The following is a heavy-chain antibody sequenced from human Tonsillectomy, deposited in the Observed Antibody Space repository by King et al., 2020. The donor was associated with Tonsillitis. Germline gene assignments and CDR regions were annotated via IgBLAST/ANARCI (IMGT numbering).Heavy chain of an antibody. CDR2: ARNRGHGYTT. J-gene: IGHJ4*02. V-gene: IGHV3-72*01. Sequence: QLVQSGGGLVQPGGSLRLSCATSTFRFSDHFMDWVRQAPGKGLEWVGRARNRGHGYTTEYAASVRGRFTFSRDDSENSFYLQMNSLKTEDTAVYYCVRASGYCTNGVCYIYYFDFWGQGALVTVSS. CDR3: VRASGYCTNGVCYIYYFDF. D-gene: IGHD2-8*01. CDR1: TFRFSDHF.